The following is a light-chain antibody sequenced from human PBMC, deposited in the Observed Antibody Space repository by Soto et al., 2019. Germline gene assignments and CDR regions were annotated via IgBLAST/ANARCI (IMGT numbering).Light chain of an antibody. V-gene: IGLV2-23*02. CDR2: EVT. J-gene: IGLJ1*01. CDR1: SSDIGSHDL. CDR3: CSLAAFTSV. Sequence: QSALTQPASVSGSPGQSITISCTGTSSDIGSHDLVSWYQQHPGTAPKLIIYEVTKRPSGVSTRFSGSKSGNTASLTISGLQAVDEAYYYCCSLAAFTSVFGPGTKATVL.